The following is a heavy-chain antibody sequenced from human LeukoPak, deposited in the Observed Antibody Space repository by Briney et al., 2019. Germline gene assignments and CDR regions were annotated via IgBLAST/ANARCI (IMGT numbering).Heavy chain of an antibody. CDR3: ARSEQFPYYMDV. D-gene: IGHD6-19*01. Sequence: GGSLRLSCAASGFTFSSYAMHWVRQAPGKGLEWVAVISYDGSNKYYADSVKGRFTISRDNSKNTLYLQMNSLRSDDTAVYYCARSEQFPYYMDVWGKGTTVTVSS. CDR1: GFTFSSYA. CDR2: ISYDGSNK. J-gene: IGHJ6*03. V-gene: IGHV3-30*01.